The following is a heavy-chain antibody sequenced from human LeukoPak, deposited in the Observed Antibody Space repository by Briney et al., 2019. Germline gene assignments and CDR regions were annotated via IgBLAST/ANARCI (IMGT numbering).Heavy chain of an antibody. CDR2: ISYDGSNK. CDR1: GFTFSSYG. J-gene: IGHJ4*02. Sequence: GRSLRLSCAASGFTFSSYGMHWVRQAPGKGLEWVAVISYDGSNKYYADSVKGRFTISRDNSKNTLYLQMNSLRAEDTAVYYCAKDYRYPLLTYYFDYWGQGTLVTVSS. CDR3: AKDYRYPLLTYYFDY. V-gene: IGHV3-30*18. D-gene: IGHD1-14*01.